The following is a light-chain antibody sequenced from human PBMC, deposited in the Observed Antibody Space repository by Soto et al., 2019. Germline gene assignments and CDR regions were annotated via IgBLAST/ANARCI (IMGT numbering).Light chain of an antibody. Sequence: EVILTQSPGTLSLSPGDRATLSCRASQSVSSYLAWYQQKPGQAPRLLIYDVSNRATGIPARFSGSGSGTDFTLTISSLEPEDFAVYFCQQRSEWPLCTLGQGTKLEIK. J-gene: IGKJ2*02. V-gene: IGKV3-11*01. CDR1: QSVSSY. CDR2: DVS. CDR3: QQRSEWPLCT.